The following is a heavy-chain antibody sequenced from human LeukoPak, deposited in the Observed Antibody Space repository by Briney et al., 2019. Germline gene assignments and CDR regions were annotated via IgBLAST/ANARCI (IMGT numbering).Heavy chain of an antibody. D-gene: IGHD3-9*01. J-gene: IGHJ4*02. CDR1: GFTFSSYS. CDR2: IGGSGTTI. Sequence: PGGSLRLSCAASGFTFSSYSMNWVRQAPGKGLEWVSHIGGSGTTIYYADSVKGRFTISRDNAKKLLYLQMSNLRAEDTAVYYCARLHYDVLTGPFDYWGQGTLVTVSS. V-gene: IGHV3-48*01. CDR3: ARLHYDVLTGPFDY.